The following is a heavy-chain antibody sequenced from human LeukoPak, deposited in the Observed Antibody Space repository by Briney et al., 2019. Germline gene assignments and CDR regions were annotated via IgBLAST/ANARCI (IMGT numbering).Heavy chain of an antibody. V-gene: IGHV3-9*01. CDR1: GFTFDDYA. D-gene: IGHD2-21*02. CDR2: ISWNSGSI. Sequence: GRSLRLSCAASGFTFDDYAMHWVRQAPGKGLEWVSGISWNSGSIGYADSVKGRFTISRDNAKNSLYLQMNSPRAEDTALYYCAKGRLAYCGGDCYSSPYYYGMDVWGQGTTVTVSS. CDR3: AKGRLAYCGGDCYSSPYYYGMDV. J-gene: IGHJ6*02.